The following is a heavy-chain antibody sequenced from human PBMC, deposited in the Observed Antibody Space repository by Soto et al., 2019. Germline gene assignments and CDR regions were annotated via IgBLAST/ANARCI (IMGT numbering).Heavy chain of an antibody. V-gene: IGHV3-21*06. CDR2: INYKSNYI. CDR3: ATFPNYYGG. Sequence: VCLRRSCAACGCSFSTHSMNWVGHAPGKGPEWVSSINYKSNYIFYADSVKGRFTISRDNAKNSLYLQMNSLRDDDTAVYYCATFPNYYGGWGQGTLVTVSS. J-gene: IGHJ4*02. D-gene: IGHD3-10*01. CDR1: GCSFSTHS.